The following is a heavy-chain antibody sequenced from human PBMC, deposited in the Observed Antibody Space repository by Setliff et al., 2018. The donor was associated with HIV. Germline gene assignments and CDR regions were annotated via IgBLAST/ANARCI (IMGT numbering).Heavy chain of an antibody. D-gene: IGHD6-25*01. CDR2: INQSGRS. Sequence: SETLSLTCAVYGGSFSAYYWNWIRQPPGKGLEWIGEINQSGRSNYNPSLKSRVIISIDTSKNQFALILTSVTAADTAVYYCARDVGSSAWPFDHWGQGTLVTVSS. CDR1: GGSFSAYY. CDR3: ARDVGSSAWPFDH. J-gene: IGHJ4*02. V-gene: IGHV4-34*01.